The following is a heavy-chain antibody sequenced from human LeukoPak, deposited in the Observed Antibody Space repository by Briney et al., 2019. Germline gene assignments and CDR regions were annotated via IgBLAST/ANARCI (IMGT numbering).Heavy chain of an antibody. Sequence: PGGSLRLSCAASGFTFSSFWMSWVRQAPGKGLEWVSAISGSGGSTYYADSVKGRFTISRDNSKNTLYLQMNSLRAEDTAVYYCAKNWGATYSSPFDYWGQGTLVTVSS. CDR2: ISGSGGST. V-gene: IGHV3-23*01. D-gene: IGHD6-19*01. CDR1: GFTFSSFW. CDR3: AKNWGATYSSPFDY. J-gene: IGHJ4*02.